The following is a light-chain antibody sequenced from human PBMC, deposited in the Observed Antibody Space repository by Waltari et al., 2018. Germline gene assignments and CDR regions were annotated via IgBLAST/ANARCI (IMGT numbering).Light chain of an antibody. V-gene: IGLV2-14*03. J-gene: IGLJ1*01. CDR1: SRDVGNYDW. CDR3: TSYTSSHSLV. CDR2: DVS. Sequence: QSALTQPASVSGSPGQSITLSCTGTSRDVGNYDWVSWYQHHPGKAPKVVIFDVSYRPSGVSNRVSGAKAGNTASLTISGLQAEDEADYYCTSYTSSHSLVFGTGTKVTVL.